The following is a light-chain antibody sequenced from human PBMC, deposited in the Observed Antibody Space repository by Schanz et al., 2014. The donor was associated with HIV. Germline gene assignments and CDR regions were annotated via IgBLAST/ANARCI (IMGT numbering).Light chain of an antibody. CDR2: DAS. CDR3: QQYNDWPPIT. Sequence: EIVMTQSPATLSVSPGERATLSCRASQNVRNYLAWYQQKPGQAPRLVISDASTRATGIPARFSGGGSGTEFTLTISSLQSEDFAVYYCQQYNDWPPITFGQGTRLEIK. CDR1: QNVRNY. J-gene: IGKJ5*01. V-gene: IGKV3-15*01.